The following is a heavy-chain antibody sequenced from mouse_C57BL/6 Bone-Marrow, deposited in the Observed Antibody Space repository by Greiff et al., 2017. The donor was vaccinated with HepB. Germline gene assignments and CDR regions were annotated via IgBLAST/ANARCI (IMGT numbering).Heavy chain of an antibody. V-gene: IGHV1-7*01. CDR3: ARGTVVASYYFDY. D-gene: IGHD1-1*01. J-gene: IGHJ2*01. CDR1: GYTFTSYW. CDR2: INPSSGYT. Sequence: VQLQQSGAELAKPGASMKLSCKASGYTFTSYWMHWVKQRPGQGLEWIGYINPSSGYTKYNQKFKDKATLTADKSSSTAYMQLSSLTYEDSAVYYCARGTVVASYYFDYWGQGTTLTVSS.